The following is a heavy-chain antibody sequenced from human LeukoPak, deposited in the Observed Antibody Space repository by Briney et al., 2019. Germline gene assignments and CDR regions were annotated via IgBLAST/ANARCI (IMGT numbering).Heavy chain of an antibody. CDR2: FDPEDGET. Sequence: ASVKVSCKVSGYTLTELSMHWVRQAPGKGLEWMGGFDPEDGETIYAQKFQGRVTITEDASTDTAYMELSSLRSEDTAVYYCATASGYPYDAFDIWGQGTMVTVSS. J-gene: IGHJ3*02. V-gene: IGHV1-24*01. D-gene: IGHD3-16*02. CDR1: GYTLTELS. CDR3: ATASGYPYDAFDI.